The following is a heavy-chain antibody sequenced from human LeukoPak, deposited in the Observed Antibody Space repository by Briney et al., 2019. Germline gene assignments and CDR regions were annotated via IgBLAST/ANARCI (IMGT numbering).Heavy chain of an antibody. CDR2: IWYDGSNK. J-gene: IGHJ6*02. D-gene: IGHD3-22*01. CDR1: GFTFSSYG. Sequence: GRSLRLSCAASGFTFSSYGMHWVRQASGKGLEWVAVIWYDGSNKYYADSVKGRFTISRDNSKNTLYLQMNSLRAEDTAVYYCARDVAYYYDSSGYYYYYYGMDVWGQGTTVTVSS. V-gene: IGHV3-33*01. CDR3: ARDVAYYYDSSGYYYYYYGMDV.